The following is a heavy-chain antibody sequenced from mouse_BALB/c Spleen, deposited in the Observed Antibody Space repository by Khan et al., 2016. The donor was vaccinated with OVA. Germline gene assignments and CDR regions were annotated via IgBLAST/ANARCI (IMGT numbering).Heavy chain of an antibody. Sequence: EVQLQESGPGLVKPSQSLSLTCTVTGYSITSDYAWNWLRQFPGNKLEWMGFISYSGNTNYKPSLKSRFSITRDTSKNQFFLQLNSVTTEDTATYYCSRIYGGDFDYWGQGTTLTVSS. CDR1: GYSITSDYA. CDR2: ISYSGNT. J-gene: IGHJ2*01. D-gene: IGHD1-1*01. CDR3: SRIYGGDFDY. V-gene: IGHV3-2*02.